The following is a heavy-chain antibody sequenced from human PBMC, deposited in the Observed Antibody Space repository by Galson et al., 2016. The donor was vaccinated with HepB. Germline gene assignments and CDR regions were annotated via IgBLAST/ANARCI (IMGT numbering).Heavy chain of an antibody. CDR1: GYTFTTYG. CDR2: ISAYSGNT. D-gene: IGHD2-2*01. CDR3: ARDPRKIRYQLLEIYYYYYAMDV. J-gene: IGHJ6*02. Sequence: SVKVSCKASGYTFTTYGISWVRQAPGQGLEWMGWISAYSGNTNSAQKLQGRVTITTDTSTSTAYMELRSLRSDDTAVYYCARDPRKIRYQLLEIYYYYYAMDVWGQGTTVTVSS. V-gene: IGHV1-18*01.